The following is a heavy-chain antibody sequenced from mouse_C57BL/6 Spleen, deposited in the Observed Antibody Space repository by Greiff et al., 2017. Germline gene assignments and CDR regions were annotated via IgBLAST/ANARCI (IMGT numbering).Heavy chain of an antibody. J-gene: IGHJ1*03. D-gene: IGHD2-4*01. Sequence: EVKLLESGGGLVKPGGSLKLSCAASGFTFSDYGMHWVRQAPEQGLEWVAYISSGSSTSYYADTVKGRFTISRDNAKNTLFLQLTSLRSEDTAMYYCARQGIYYDYDWYFDVWGTGTTVTVSS. CDR2: ISSGSSTS. CDR1: GFTFSDYG. V-gene: IGHV5-17*01. CDR3: ARQGIYYDYDWYFDV.